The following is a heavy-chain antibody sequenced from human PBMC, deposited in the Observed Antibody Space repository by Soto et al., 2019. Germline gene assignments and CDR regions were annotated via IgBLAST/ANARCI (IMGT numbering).Heavy chain of an antibody. CDR2: IYYSGST. V-gene: IGHV4-30-4*01. D-gene: IGHD3-16*02. CDR1: GGSISSGDYY. CDR3: ARAGDYDWGSYRPLPDY. J-gene: IGHJ4*02. Sequence: QVQLQESGPGLVKPSQTLSLTCTVSGGSISSGDYYWSWIRQPPGKGLEWIGYIYYSGSTYYNPYLNNRVTISVDTSKNQFALKLSSVTAADTAVYYCARAGDYDWGSYRPLPDYWGQGTLVTVSS.